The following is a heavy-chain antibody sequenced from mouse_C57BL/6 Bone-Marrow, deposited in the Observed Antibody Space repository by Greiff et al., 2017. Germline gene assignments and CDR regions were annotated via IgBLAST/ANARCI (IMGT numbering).Heavy chain of an antibody. CDR2: IYPGGGYT. Sequence: QVHVKQSGAELVRPGTSVKMSCKASGYTFTNYWIGWAKQRPGHGLEWIGDIYPGGGYTNYNEKFKGKATLTADKSSSPAYMQFSSLTSEDSAISCCERWGGRLDYWGQGTTLTVSS. D-gene: IGHD3-3*01. J-gene: IGHJ2*01. CDR3: ERWGGRLDY. CDR1: GYTFTNYW. V-gene: IGHV1-63*01.